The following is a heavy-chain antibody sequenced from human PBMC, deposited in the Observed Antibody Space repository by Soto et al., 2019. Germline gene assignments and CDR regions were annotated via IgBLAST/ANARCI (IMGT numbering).Heavy chain of an antibody. D-gene: IGHD3-22*01. J-gene: IGHJ6*02. V-gene: IGHV1-69*02. CDR2: TIPILNIT. CDR3: GISRHDSQLYYYGTDV. Sequence: QVQLVQSGAEVKKPGSSLKVSCKASGGTFSSHTISWVRLAPGQGLEWMGRTIPILNITNYAQNFPGRVTLTADKSTGTASMELSSLRSEDTAVYYCGISRHDSQLYYYGTDVWGQGTTVTVSS. CDR1: GGTFSSHT.